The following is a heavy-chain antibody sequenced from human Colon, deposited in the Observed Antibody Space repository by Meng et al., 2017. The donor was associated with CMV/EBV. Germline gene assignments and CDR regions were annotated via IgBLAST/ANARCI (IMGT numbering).Heavy chain of an antibody. CDR3: ARGILATVDY. D-gene: IGHD5-12*01. V-gene: IGHV7-4-1*02. J-gene: IGHJ4*02. CDR2: INTNTGNP. Sequence: GSSVKVSCKASGGTFSWVRQAPGQGLEWMGGINTNTGNPTYAQGFTGRFVFSLDTSVSTAYLQINSLKAEDTAVYYCARGILATVDYWGQGTLVTVSS. CDR1: GGTFS.